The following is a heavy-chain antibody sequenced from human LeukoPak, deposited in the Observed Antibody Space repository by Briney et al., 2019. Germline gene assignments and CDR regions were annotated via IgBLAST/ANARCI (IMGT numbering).Heavy chain of an antibody. Sequence: SQTLSLTCAISGDSVSSNSAAWNWIRQSPSRGLEWLGRTYYRSKWYNEYASSVKSRITINPDTSQNQFSLQLNSVTPEDTAVYYCARAPTRTYNWFDPWGQGTLVTVSS. CDR2: TYYRSKWYN. D-gene: IGHD1-26*01. V-gene: IGHV6-1*01. CDR3: ARAPTRTYNWFDP. J-gene: IGHJ5*02. CDR1: GDSVSSNSAA.